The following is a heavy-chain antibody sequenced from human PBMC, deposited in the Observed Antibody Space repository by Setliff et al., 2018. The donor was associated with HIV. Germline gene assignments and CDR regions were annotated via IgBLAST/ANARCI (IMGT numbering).Heavy chain of an antibody. CDR3: ARDVLDLVISVYGF. D-gene: IGHD3-22*01. CDR1: GGTFSLHY. J-gene: IGHJ4*02. CDR2: INHSGGT. V-gene: IGHV4-34*01. Sequence: SETLSLTCAVSGGTFSLHYYTWIRQSPLRGPEWIGEINHSGGTRYNPSLESRVTMSLDSSRKQFSLRLNSVTAADTAVYYCARDVLDLVISVYGFWGQGIPVTVSS.